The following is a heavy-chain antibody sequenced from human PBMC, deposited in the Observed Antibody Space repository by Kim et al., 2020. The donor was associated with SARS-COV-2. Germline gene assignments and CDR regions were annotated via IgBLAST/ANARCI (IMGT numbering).Heavy chain of an antibody. CDR2: INPNSGGT. Sequence: ASVKVSCKASGYTFTGYYMHWVRQAPGQGLEWMGWINPNSGGTNYAQKFQGRVTMTRDTSISTAYMELSRLRSKDTAVYYWARDPSVAGSGRGFDPWGQGTLVTVSS. CDR3: ARDPSVAGSGRGFDP. CDR1: GYTFTGYY. J-gene: IGHJ5*02. D-gene: IGHD6-19*01. V-gene: IGHV1-2*02.